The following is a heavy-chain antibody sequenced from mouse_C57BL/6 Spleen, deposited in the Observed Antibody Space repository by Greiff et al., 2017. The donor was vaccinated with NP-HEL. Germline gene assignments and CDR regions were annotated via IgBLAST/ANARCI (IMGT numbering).Heavy chain of an antibody. V-gene: IGHV5-17*01. Sequence: EVQRVESGGGLVKPGGSLKLSCAASGFTFSDYGMHWVRQAPEKGLEWVAYISSGSSTIYYADTVKGRFTISRDNAKNTLFLQMTSLRSEDTAMYYCARKTTVVAKNWYFDVWGTRTTVTVSS. D-gene: IGHD1-1*01. J-gene: IGHJ1*03. CDR2: ISSGSSTI. CDR3: ARKTTVVAKNWYFDV. CDR1: GFTFSDYG.